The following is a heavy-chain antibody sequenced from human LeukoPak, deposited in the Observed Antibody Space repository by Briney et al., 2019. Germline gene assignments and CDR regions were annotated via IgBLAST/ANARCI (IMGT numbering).Heavy chain of an antibody. V-gene: IGHV3-30*02. CDR2: IRSDGSYK. CDR1: GFTFSSYG. D-gene: IGHD5-12*01. J-gene: IGHJ4*01. Sequence: GGSLRLSCAASGFTFSSYGMHWVRQAPDKGLEWVAIIRSDGSYKGYLESVEGRFNISRDNSKRMVYLEMNTLRTEDTAMYYCVKNLASAPGFFDYWGHGHLVTVSS. CDR3: VKNLASAPGFFDY.